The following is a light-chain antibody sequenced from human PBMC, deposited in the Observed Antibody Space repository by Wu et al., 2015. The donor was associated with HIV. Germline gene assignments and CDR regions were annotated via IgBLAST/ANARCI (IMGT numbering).Light chain of an antibody. CDR1: QTLYKSF. CDR3: QQYSSSPLLT. V-gene: IGKV3-20*01. J-gene: IGKJ4*01. Sequence: EIVLTQSPGTLSLSPGDRATLSCRASQTLYKSFLAWYRQKPGQAPRLLIYGSSTRASGVPDRFSGSGSGTDFTLTITRLEPEDFAVYYCQQYSSSPLLTFGGGTRVEIK. CDR2: GSS.